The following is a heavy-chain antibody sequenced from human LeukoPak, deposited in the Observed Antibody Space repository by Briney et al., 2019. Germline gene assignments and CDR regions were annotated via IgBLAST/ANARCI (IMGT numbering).Heavy chain of an antibody. Sequence: GGTLRLSCAASGFTFSIYSMNWVRQAPGRGRECGLSIISSSSYIYYADSVKGRFTISRHNAKNSLHLQMNSLRAEDTAVYYCASASPITIFGVVTPADAFDIWGQGTMVTVSS. CDR1: GFTFSIYS. CDR2: IISSSSYI. J-gene: IGHJ3*02. D-gene: IGHD3-3*01. CDR3: ASASPITIFGVVTPADAFDI. V-gene: IGHV3-21*01.